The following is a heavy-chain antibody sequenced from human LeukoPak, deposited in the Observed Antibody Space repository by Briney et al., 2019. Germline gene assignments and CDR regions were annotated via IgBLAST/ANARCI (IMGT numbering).Heavy chain of an antibody. D-gene: IGHD3-22*01. CDR1: GFTFSSYE. V-gene: IGHV3-48*03. J-gene: IGHJ6*03. CDR3: ARFLESDGKNNYDSSGYPGGYYYYYMDV. Sequence: GGSLRLSCAASGFTFSSYEMNWVRQAPGKGLEWVSYIRSSGSNIYYADSVKGRFTISRDNAKNSLYLHMNSLRAEDTAVYYCARFLESDGKNNYDSSGYPGGYYYYYMDVWGKGTTVTVSS. CDR2: IRSSGSNI.